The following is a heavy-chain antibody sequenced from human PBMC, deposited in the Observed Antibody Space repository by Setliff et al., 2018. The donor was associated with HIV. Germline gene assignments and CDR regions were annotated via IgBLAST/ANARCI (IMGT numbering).Heavy chain of an antibody. CDR1: GGSFSGYY. CDR3: ARGGLGVVGAIDY. D-gene: IGHD2-15*01. V-gene: IGHV4-34*01. Sequence: PSETLSLTCAVYGGSFSGYYWTWIRQPPGRGLEWIGEIIHSGGTNYSRSLKSRVTISVDTSKNQFSLNLSSVTAADTAVYYCARGGLGVVGAIDYWSQGTLVTVSS. CDR2: IIHSGGT. J-gene: IGHJ4*02.